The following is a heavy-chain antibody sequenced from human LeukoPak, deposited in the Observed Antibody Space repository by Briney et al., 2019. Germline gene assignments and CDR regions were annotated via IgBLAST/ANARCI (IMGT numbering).Heavy chain of an antibody. Sequence: GASVKLSCKASGYTFTIYGISWVRQAPGPGLGWVGWVSAYNGNTNYAQKFQGWVTMTRDTSNSTAYMELSRLRSDDTAVYYCARGYYYDSSGYYQLDYWGQGTLVTVSS. CDR2: VSAYNGNT. V-gene: IGHV1-18*01. CDR1: GYTFTIYG. CDR3: ARGYYYDSSGYYQLDY. J-gene: IGHJ4*02. D-gene: IGHD3-22*01.